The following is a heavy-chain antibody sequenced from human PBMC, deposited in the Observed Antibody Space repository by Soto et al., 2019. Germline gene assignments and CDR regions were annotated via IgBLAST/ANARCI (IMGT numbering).Heavy chain of an antibody. J-gene: IGHJ4*02. Sequence: PGGSLRLSCAASGFTFSSYGMHWVRQAPGKGLEWVAVISYDGSNKYYADSVKGRFTISRDNSKNTLYLQMNSLRAEDTAVYYCAKEGIAVAGTFVGYWGQGTLVTVSS. CDR1: GFTFSSYG. D-gene: IGHD6-19*01. V-gene: IGHV3-30*18. CDR3: AKEGIAVAGTFVGY. CDR2: ISYDGSNK.